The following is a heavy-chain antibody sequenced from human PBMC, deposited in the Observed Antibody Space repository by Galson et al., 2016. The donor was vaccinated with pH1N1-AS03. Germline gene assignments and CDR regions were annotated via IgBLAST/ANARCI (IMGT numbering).Heavy chain of an antibody. Sequence: SLRLSCAASGFTFSTYAMSWVRQAPGKGLEWVSSISGADLSTYYADSVKGRFTVSRDNSKNTLYLQMNGLRAEDTAIYYCANPRAAGPTMVTRLDYWGQGILVTVSS. V-gene: IGHV3-23*01. D-gene: IGHD3-10*01. CDR1: GFTFSTYA. CDR2: ISGADLST. J-gene: IGHJ4*02. CDR3: ANPRAAGPTMVTRLDY.